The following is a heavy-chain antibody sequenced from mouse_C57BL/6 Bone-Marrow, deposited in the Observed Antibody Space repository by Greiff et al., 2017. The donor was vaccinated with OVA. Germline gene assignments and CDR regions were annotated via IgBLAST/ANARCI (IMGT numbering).Heavy chain of an antibody. CDR3: AREEGNWDGNMDY. CDR1: GYTFTSYW. V-gene: IGHV1-55*01. D-gene: IGHD4-1*01. J-gene: IGHJ2*01. CDR2: IYPGSGST. Sequence: QVQLQQPGAELVKPGASVKMSCKASGYTFTSYWITWVKQRPGQGLEWIGDIYPGSGSTNYNEKFKSKATLTVDTSSSTAYMQLSSLTSEDSAVYYCAREEGNWDGNMDYWGQGTTLTVSS.